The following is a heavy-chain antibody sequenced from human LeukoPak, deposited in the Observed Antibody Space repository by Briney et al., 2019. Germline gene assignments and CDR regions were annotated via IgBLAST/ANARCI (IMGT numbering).Heavy chain of an antibody. D-gene: IGHD3-22*01. V-gene: IGHV3-48*01. J-gene: IGHJ4*02. CDR2: ISSSSSTI. CDR1: GFTFSSHS. CDR3: ARGAYYYED. Sequence: GGSLRLSCAASGFTFSSHSMNWVRQAPGKGLEWVSYISSSSSTIYYADSAKGRFTISRDNAKNSLYLQMNSLRAEDTAVYYCARGAYYYEDWGQGTLVTVSS.